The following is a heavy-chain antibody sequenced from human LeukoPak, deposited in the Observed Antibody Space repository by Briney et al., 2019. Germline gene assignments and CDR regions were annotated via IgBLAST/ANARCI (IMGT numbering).Heavy chain of an antibody. CDR2: IWYDGSSK. CDR3: ARSQSSSLIDY. CDR1: GFSFSAYG. V-gene: IGHV3-33*01. J-gene: IGHJ4*02. Sequence: GRSLRLSCAASGFSFSAYGVHWVRQAPGKGLEWVAVIWYDGSSKDYADSVKGRFTFSGDNSKNTLYLQMNSLTVEDTAVYYCARSQSSSLIDYWGQGTLVIVSS. D-gene: IGHD6-13*01.